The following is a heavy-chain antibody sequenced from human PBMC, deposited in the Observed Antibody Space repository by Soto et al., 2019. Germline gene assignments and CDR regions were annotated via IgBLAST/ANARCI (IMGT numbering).Heavy chain of an antibody. CDR3: ARGYSSSWYWHIGAFDI. D-gene: IGHD6-13*01. V-gene: IGHV1-8*01. CDR1: GYTFTSYD. J-gene: IGHJ3*02. Sequence: GASVKVSCKASGYTFTSYDINWLRQSAGQGLEWMGWMNPNSGNTGYAQKFQGRVTMTRNTSISTAYMELSSLRSEDTAVYYCARGYSSSWYWHIGAFDIWGQGTMVTVSS. CDR2: MNPNSGNT.